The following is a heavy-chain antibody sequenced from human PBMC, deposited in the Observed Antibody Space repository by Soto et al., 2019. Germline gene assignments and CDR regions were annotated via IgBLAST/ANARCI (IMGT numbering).Heavy chain of an antibody. CDR3: AKDLSWGQCDY. D-gene: IGHD3-16*01. Sequence: EVQLVESGGGLVQPGGSLGISCAASGFTFSSYWMHWVRQDPGKGLVWVSSIKTDGTATQYADSVKGRFTVSRDNAKNTLYLQMNSLRAEDTAVYYCAKDLSWGQCDYWGQGTLVTVSS. V-gene: IGHV3-74*03. CDR1: GFTFSSYW. CDR2: IKTDGTAT. J-gene: IGHJ4*02.